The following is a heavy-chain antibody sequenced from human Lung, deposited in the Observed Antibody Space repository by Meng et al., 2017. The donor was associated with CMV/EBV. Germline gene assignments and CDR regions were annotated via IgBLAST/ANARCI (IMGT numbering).Heavy chain of an antibody. D-gene: IGHD2-21*01. V-gene: IGHV3-21*01. CDR2: ITRSSTYI. J-gene: IGHJ4*02. CDR3: AREPDQNRYCDGNTCEDHLDY. CDR1: YS. Sequence: YSMNWVRQAPGKGLEWVSSITRSSTYIYYADSVKGRFTISRDNAKNSVYLQMSSLRDDDTAIYYCAREPDQNRYCDGNTCEDHLDYWGQGTLVTVSS.